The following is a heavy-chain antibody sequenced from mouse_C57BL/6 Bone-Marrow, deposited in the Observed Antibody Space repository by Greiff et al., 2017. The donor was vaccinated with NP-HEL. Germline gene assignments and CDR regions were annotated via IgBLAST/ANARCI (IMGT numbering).Heavy chain of an antibody. V-gene: IGHV1-66*01. CDR2: IYPGSGNT. D-gene: IGHD4-1*01. J-gene: IGHJ2*01. CDR3: ARDWDEDDFGY. CDR1: GYSFTSYY. Sequence: QVQLQQSGPELVKPGASVKISCKASGYSFTSYYIHWVKQRPGQGLEWIGWIYPGSGNTKYNEKFKGKATLTADPSSSTAYMQLSGLTSEDSAVYCCARDWDEDDFGYWGQGTTRTVSS.